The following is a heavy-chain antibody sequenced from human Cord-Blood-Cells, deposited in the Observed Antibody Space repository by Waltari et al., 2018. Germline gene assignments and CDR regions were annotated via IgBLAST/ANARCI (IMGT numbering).Heavy chain of an antibody. V-gene: IGHV7-4-1*02. Sequence: QVQLVQSGSELKKPGASVKVSCKASGYTFTSHAMNSVRQPPGQCLEWKGCINTNTGNPTYAQGFTGRFVVSLDTSVSTAYLQISSLKAEDTAVYYCAVLVVGVDAFDIWGQGTMVTVSS. J-gene: IGHJ3*02. D-gene: IGHD2-15*01. CDR3: AVLVVGVDAFDI. CDR1: GYTFTSHA. CDR2: INTNTGNP.